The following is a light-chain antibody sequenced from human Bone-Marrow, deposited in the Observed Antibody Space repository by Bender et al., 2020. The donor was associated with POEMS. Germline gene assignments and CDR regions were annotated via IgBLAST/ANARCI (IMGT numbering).Light chain of an antibody. Sequence: QSVVTQPPSASGTPGQRVTISCSGRTSNIGNNYVSWYQQFPGTAPKLVIYRDSLRPSGVPARFSGSKSGTSASLAISGLRSEDEADYYCQSYDNSLGGWVFGGGTKLTVL. V-gene: IGLV1-47*01. CDR1: TSNIGNNY. CDR3: QSYDNSLGGWV. J-gene: IGLJ3*02. CDR2: RDS.